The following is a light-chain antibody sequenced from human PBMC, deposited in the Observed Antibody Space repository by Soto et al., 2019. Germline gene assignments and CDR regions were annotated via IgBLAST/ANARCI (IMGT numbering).Light chain of an antibody. Sequence: QSALTQPASVSGSPGQSITISCTGTSSDVGSYNLVSWYQHHPGKAPKLMIYEGSERPSGVSIRFSGSRSGNTTSLAISGLQAEDEANYYCCSYAGSSAFVVFGGGTKLTVL. CDR1: SSDVGSYNL. CDR3: CSYAGSSAFVV. V-gene: IGLV2-23*01. J-gene: IGLJ2*01. CDR2: EGS.